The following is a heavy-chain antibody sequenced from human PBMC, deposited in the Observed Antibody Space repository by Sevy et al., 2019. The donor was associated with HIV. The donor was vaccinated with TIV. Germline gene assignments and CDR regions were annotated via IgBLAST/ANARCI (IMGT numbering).Heavy chain of an antibody. Sequence: GGSLRLSCAASGFTFRKYSMSWVRQPPGKGLEWVSTLSFGCGEINHADSVKGRLTNSRDNSKNSLYLQMNNLRAEDTAVYYCAREGCNKAHDYWGQGTLVTVSS. J-gene: IGHJ4*02. CDR1: GFTFRKYS. CDR2: LSFGCGEI. D-gene: IGHD2-8*01. CDR3: AREGCNKAHDY. V-gene: IGHV3-23*01.